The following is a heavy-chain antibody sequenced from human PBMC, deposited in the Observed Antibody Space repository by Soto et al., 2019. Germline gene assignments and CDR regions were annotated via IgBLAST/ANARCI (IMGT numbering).Heavy chain of an antibody. CDR1: GFTFTSSA. CDR3: AADQRPPGYYDSSGYPY. D-gene: IGHD3-22*01. V-gene: IGHV1-58*01. J-gene: IGHJ4*02. CDR2: IVVGSGNT. Sequence: SVKVSCKASGFTFTSSAVQWVRQARGQRLEWIGWIVVGSGNTNYAQKFQERVTITRDMSTSTAYMELSSLRSEDTAVYYCAADQRPPGYYDSSGYPYWGQGTLVTVSS.